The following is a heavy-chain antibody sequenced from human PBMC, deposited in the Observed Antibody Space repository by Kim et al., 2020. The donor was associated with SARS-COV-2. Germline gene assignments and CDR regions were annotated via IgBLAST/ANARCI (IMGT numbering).Heavy chain of an antibody. V-gene: IGHV3-33*01. D-gene: IGHD1-26*01. CDR2: IWYDGSNK. J-gene: IGHJ6*02. CDR1: GFTFSSYG. CDR3: ARDELKGHYYYGMDV. Sequence: GGSLRLSCAASGFTFSSYGMHWVRQAPGKGLEWVAVIWYDGSNKYYADSVKGRFTISRDNSKNTLYLQMNSLRAEDTAVYYCARDELKGHYYYGMDVWGQGTTVTVSS.